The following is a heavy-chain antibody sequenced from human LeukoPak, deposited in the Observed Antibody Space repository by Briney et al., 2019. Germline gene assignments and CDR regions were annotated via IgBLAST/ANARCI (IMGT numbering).Heavy chain of an antibody. D-gene: IGHD4-23*01. CDR1: GGSISSGSYY. V-gene: IGHV4-61*02. CDR3: ARGGNAPFVY. J-gene: IGHJ4*02. CDR2: IYTSGST. Sequence: SETLSLTCTVSGGSISSGSYYWSWIRQPAGKGLEWIGRIYTSGSTNYNPSLKSRVTISVDTSKNQFSLKLSSVTAADTAVYYCARGGNAPFVYWGQGTLVTVSS.